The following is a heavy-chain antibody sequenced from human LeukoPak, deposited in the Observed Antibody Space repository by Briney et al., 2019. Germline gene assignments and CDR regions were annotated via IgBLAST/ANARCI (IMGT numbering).Heavy chain of an antibody. V-gene: IGHV3-7*01. CDR1: GFTFSSYW. D-gene: IGHD6-13*01. CDR3: ARGGSWYSYYMDV. Sequence: GGSLRLSCAASGFTFSSYWMSWVRQAPGKGLEWVANIKQDGSEKYYVDSVKGRFTISRDNTKNSLYLQMNSLRAEDTAVYYCARGGSWYSYYMDVWGKGTTVTISS. CDR2: IKQDGSEK. J-gene: IGHJ6*03.